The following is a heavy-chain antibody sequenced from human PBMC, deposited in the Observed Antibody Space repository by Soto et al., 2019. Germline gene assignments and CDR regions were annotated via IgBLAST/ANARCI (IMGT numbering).Heavy chain of an antibody. V-gene: IGHV4-31*03. CDR2: IYYSGST. CDR1: GGSISSDGNY. D-gene: IGHD3-10*01. CDR3: ARARMVRGIIYYYGMDV. J-gene: IGHJ6*02. Sequence: QVQLQESGPGLVKSSQTLSLTCTVSGGSISSDGNYWSWIRQHPGKGLEWIGYIYYSGSTNYNPSLKSRVTISVDTSKTQSSLKLNSVTAADTAVYYCARARMVRGIIYYYGMDVWGQGTTVTVSS.